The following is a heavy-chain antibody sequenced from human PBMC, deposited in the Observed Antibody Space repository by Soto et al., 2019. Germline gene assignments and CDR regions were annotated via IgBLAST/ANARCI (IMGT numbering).Heavy chain of an antibody. J-gene: IGHJ4*02. CDR3: ARGDNHYGDYVY. Sequence: ASVKVSCKASGYSFPSYGISWVRQAPGQGLEWMGWISANNGNTNYAPNLQGRVTMTTDTSTSTAYMELRSLRSDDTAVYYCARGDNHYGDYVYWGQGTLVTVSS. CDR1: GYSFPSYG. D-gene: IGHD4-17*01. CDR2: ISANNGNT. V-gene: IGHV1-18*01.